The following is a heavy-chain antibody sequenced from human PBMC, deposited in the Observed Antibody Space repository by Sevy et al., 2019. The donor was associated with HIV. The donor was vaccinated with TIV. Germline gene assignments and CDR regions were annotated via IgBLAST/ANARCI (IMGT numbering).Heavy chain of an antibody. CDR1: GGSISSGDYY. Sequence: PSETLSLTCTVSGGSISSGDYYWSWIRQPPGKGLEWIGYIYYSGSTYYNPSLKSRVTISVDTSKNQFSLKLSSVTAADTAVYYCARVTSTVTSPFDYWGQGTLVTVSS. CDR2: IYYSGST. V-gene: IGHV4-30-4*01. CDR3: ARVTSTVTSPFDY. J-gene: IGHJ4*02. D-gene: IGHD4-17*01.